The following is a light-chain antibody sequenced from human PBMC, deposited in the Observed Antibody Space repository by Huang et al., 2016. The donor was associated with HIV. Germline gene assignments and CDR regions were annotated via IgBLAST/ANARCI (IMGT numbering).Light chain of an antibody. CDR1: QAISNS. V-gene: IGKV1-NL1*01. CDR2: AAS. J-gene: IGKJ4*01. CDR3: QQYFTTPLA. Sequence: IQMTQSPSSLSASVGDRVTITCRASQAISNSLVWYQQKPGKAPKLLLFAASRLDSGVPSRFRGSGSGTDYTLTSSSLQPDDFATYYCQQYFTTPLAFGGGTKVEIK.